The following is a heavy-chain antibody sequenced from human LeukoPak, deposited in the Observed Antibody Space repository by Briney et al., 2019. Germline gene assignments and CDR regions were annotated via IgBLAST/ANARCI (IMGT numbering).Heavy chain of an antibody. CDR1: GFTFSSYT. CDR2: ITDTGATV. Sequence: GGSLRLSCAASGFTFSSYTMSWVRQAPGKGLEWVSAITDTGATVYYADSVKGRVTISRDNSKNTLYLQMNSLRAEDTAVYYCARDSEASVDIVATPDYWGQGTLVTVSS. D-gene: IGHD5-12*01. J-gene: IGHJ4*02. V-gene: IGHV3-23*01. CDR3: ARDSEASVDIVATPDY.